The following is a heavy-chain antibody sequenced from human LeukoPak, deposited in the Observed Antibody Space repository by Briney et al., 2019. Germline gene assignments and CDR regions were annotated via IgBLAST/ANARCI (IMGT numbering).Heavy chain of an antibody. CDR2: INPNSGGT. D-gene: IGHD5-24*01. CDR3: ARGRWLQLRSFDY. V-gene: IGHV1-2*06. CDR1: GYTFTGYY. Sequence: ASVKVSCKASGYTFTGYYMHWVRQAPGQGLEWMGRINPNSGGTNYAQKFQGRVTVTRDTSISTAYMELSRLRSDDTAVYYCARGRWLQLRSFDYWGQGTLVTVSS. J-gene: IGHJ4*02.